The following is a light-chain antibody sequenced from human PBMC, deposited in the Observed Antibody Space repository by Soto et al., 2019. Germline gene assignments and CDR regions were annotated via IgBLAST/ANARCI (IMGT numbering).Light chain of an antibody. CDR2: GAS. J-gene: IGKJ1*01. Sequence: AIQMTQSPSSLSASVGDRFTMXXRASQGIGNALGWYQQKPGKPPKXLIYGASNLQSGVPPRFSGSGSGTDFTLAISSLQPEDSATYYCLQDINYPWTFGQGTKVDIK. CDR1: QGIGNA. CDR3: LQDINYPWT. V-gene: IGKV1-6*01.